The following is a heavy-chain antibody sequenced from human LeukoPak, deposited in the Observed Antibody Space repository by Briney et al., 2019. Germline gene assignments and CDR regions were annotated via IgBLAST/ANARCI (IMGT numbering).Heavy chain of an antibody. J-gene: IGHJ6*02. CDR1: GYTFTSYD. CDR3: ARDWWLRSGYYYGMDV. D-gene: IGHD5-12*01. CDR2: MDPNSGNT. V-gene: IGHV1-8*01. Sequence: GASVKVSCKASGYTFTSYDINWVRQATGQGLEWMGWMDPNSGNTGYAQKFQGRVTMTRNTSISTAYMELSSLRSEDTAVYYCARDWWLRSGYYYGMDVWGQGTTVTVSS.